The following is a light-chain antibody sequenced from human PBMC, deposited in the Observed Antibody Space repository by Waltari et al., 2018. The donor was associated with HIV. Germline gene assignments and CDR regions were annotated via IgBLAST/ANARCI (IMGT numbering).Light chain of an antibody. J-gene: IGLJ3*02. Sequence: QSVLTQPPSASGSPGQRGTISCFGSTSNIGTNHVYWYQQLPGAAPRLLIYKNSHLPPGVPYLFPGSKSGTSASLAISGLRSEDEAEYYCATWDDSLSGRWVFGGGTKLTVL. CDR1: TSNIGTNH. CDR2: KNS. CDR3: ATWDDSLSGRWV. V-gene: IGLV1-47*01.